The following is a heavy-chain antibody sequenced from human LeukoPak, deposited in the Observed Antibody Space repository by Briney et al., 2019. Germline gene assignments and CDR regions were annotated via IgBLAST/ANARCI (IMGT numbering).Heavy chain of an antibody. Sequence: PSETLSLTCAVYGGSFSGYYWSWIRQPPGKGLEWIGEINHSGSTNYNPSLKSRVTISVDTSKNQFSLKLSSVTAADTAVYCCARVQQLRSVTRGQSKNWFDPWGQGTLVTVSS. V-gene: IGHV4-34*01. CDR1: GGSFSGYY. CDR2: INHSGST. CDR3: ARVQQLRSVTRGQSKNWFDP. J-gene: IGHJ5*02. D-gene: IGHD1-1*01.